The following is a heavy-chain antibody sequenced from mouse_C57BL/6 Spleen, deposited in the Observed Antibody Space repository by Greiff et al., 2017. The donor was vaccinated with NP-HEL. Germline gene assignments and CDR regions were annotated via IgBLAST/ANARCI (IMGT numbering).Heavy chain of an antibody. D-gene: IGHD1-1*01. Sequence: VQLLQSGPGLVQPSQSLSITCTVSGFSLTSYGVHWVRQSPGKGLEWLGVILSGGSTDYNAAFISRLSISKDNSKSQVFFKMNSLQADDTAIYYCAAITTVAWYFDVWGTGTTVTVSS. J-gene: IGHJ1*03. CDR1: GFSLTSYG. CDR3: AAITTVAWYFDV. V-gene: IGHV2-2*01. CDR2: ILSGGST.